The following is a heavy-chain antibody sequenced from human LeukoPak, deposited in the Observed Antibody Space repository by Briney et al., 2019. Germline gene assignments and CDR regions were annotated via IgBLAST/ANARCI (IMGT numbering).Heavy chain of an antibody. Sequence: GGSLRLSCAASGFTINSHAIHWVRHAPRKGLKWVTLTSYDGTHKDYADSVRVRFTSSRENSKNTLYLQMHSLRAEASAMYYCAKTYSTGWSGYFDKWGQKTQVIASS. CDR3: AKTYSTGWSGYFDK. D-gene: IGHD6-19*01. V-gene: IGHV3-30-3*02. J-gene: IGHJ4*02. CDR2: TSYDGTHK. CDR1: GFTINSHA.